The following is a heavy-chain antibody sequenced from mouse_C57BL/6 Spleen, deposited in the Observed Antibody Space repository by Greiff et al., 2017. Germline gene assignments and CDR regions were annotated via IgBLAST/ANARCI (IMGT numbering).Heavy chain of an antibody. CDR3: ARSDWDSAY. J-gene: IGHJ3*01. CDR1: GYTFTSYW. CDR2: IDPSDSYT. V-gene: IGHV1-69*01. Sequence: QVQLQQPGAELVMPGASVKLSCKASGYTFTSYWMHWVKQRPGQGLEWIGEIDPSDSYTNYNQKFKGKSTLTVDKSSSTAYMQLSSLTSDDSAVYYCARSDWDSAYWGKGTLVTVSA. D-gene: IGHD4-1*01.